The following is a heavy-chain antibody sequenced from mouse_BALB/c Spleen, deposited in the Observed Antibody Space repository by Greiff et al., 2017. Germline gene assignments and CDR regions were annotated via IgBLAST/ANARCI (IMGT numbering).Heavy chain of an antibody. D-gene: IGHD2-4*01. Sequence: EVQGVESGGGLVKPGGSLKLSCAASGFTFSSYAMSWVRQSPEKRLEWVAEISSGGSYTYYPDTVTGRFTISRDNAKNNLYLQMSSLKSEDTAMYYCARVDYAMDYWGQGTSVTVSS. CDR1: GFTFSSYA. CDR2: ISSGGSYT. CDR3: ARVDYAMDY. J-gene: IGHJ4*01. V-gene: IGHV5-9-4*01.